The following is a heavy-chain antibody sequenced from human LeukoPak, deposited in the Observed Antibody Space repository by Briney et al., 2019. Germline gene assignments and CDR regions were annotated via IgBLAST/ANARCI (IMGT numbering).Heavy chain of an antibody. CDR1: GFTFSSYW. Sequence: PGGSLRLSCAASGFTFSSYWMGWVRQAPGKGLEWVANIKQDGSEEYYVDSVKGRFTISRDNTKNSLYLQMSSLRAEDTAVYFCARDNQWSFDYWGQGTLVTVSS. CDR2: IKQDGSEE. V-gene: IGHV3-7*01. D-gene: IGHD2-15*01. CDR3: ARDNQWSFDY. J-gene: IGHJ4*02.